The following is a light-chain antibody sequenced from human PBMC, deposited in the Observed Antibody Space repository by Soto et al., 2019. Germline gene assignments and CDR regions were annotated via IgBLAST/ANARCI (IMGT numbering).Light chain of an antibody. CDR1: SSDVGGYNR. CDR3: TSYASGSADV. J-gene: IGLJ1*01. V-gene: IGLV2-18*02. Sequence: QSVLTQPPSVSGSPGQSVAISCTGTSSDVGGYNRVSWYQQAPGKAPKLLIYDVSNWPSGGSTRFSGSKSGNTASLTISGLQAEDEADYYCTSYASGSADVFGPGTKLTVL. CDR2: DVS.